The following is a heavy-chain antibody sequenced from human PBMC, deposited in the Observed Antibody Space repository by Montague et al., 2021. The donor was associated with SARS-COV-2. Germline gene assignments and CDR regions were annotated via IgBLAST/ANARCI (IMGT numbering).Heavy chain of an antibody. CDR2: SYYNGST. V-gene: IGHV4-39*01. CDR3: ATHASYVYSTDLYYYYCYGVDV. J-gene: IGHJ6*02. D-gene: IGHD4-11*01. Sequence: SETLSLTCTVSGGSISSSSYYWGWIRQPPGKGLEWIGSSYYNGSTYYXXXLKSRVTISVDTTNNQFSLKLSSVTAADTAVYYCATHASYVYSTDLYYYYCYGVDVWGQGTTVTVSS. CDR1: GGSISSSSYY.